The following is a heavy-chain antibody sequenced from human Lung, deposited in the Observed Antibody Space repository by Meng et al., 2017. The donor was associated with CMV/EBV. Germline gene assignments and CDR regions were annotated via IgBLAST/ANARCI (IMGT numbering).Heavy chain of an antibody. D-gene: IGHD1-26*01. Sequence: SCAASGFTFDDYAMHWVRQAPGKGLEWVSGISWSSRAVVYADSLKGRFNVSRDNAKNYLYLQMNGLTREDTALYFCAKRQGVGPSGSYFETWGQGTLVTVSS. CDR1: GFTFDDYA. CDR2: ISWSSRAV. CDR3: AKRQGVGPSGSYFET. J-gene: IGHJ5*02. V-gene: IGHV3-9*01.